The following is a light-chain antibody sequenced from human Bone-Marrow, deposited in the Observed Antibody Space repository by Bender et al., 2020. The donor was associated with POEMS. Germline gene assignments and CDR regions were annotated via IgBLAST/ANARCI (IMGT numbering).Light chain of an antibody. J-gene: IGLJ2*01. CDR2: QDS. V-gene: IGLV3-1*01. Sequence: QKPGQSPVVVIYQDSKRPSGIPERFSGSNSANIATLTISGTQTMDEADYYCQAWDNSVVVFGGGTKLSVL. CDR3: QAWDNSVVV.